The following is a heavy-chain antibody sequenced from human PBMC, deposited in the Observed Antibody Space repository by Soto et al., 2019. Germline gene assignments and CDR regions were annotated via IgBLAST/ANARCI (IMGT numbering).Heavy chain of an antibody. J-gene: IGHJ4*02. CDR1: GFTVSSNY. CDR3: ARWTAVYGLDY. D-gene: IGHD2-8*01. CDR2: LYSGGTT. V-gene: IGHV3-66*01. Sequence: EVQLVESGGGFVQPGGSLRLSCAASGFTVSSNYMSWVRQAPGKGLEWVSVLYSGGTTNYADSVKGRFSISRDNSKNTLYLQMNSLRADDTAVYYCARWTAVYGLDYWGQGTLVTVSS.